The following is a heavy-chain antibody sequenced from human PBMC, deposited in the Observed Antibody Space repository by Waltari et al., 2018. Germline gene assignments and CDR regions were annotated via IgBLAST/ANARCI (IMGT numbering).Heavy chain of an antibody. D-gene: IGHD2-15*01. Sequence: QLQLQESGPGLVKPSGTLSITCVVSGDSMSGNSWWSWVRQSPDKGLEWIGQVHRSGRTNYNPSFASRAIVSLDTSMNRFSLRILSATAADTAVYYCARDLGRGLFLDSWGQGTLVTVSP. V-gene: IGHV4-4*02. CDR1: GDSMSGNSW. J-gene: IGHJ4*02. CDR3: ARDLGRGLFLDS. CDR2: VHRSGRT.